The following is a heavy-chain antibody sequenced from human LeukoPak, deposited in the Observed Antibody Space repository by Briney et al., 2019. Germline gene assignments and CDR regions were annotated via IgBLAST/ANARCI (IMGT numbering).Heavy chain of an antibody. CDR1: GFTFTSSA. J-gene: IGHJ5*02. CDR3: ARDNSVEDTAWWFDP. CDR2: IVVGSGNT. Sequence: SVKVSCKASGFTFTSSAMQWVRQARGQRLEWIGWIVVGSGNTNYAQKFQERVTITRDMSTSTAYMELSSLRSEDTAVYYCARDNSVEDTAWWFDPWGQGTLVTVSS. D-gene: IGHD4-23*01. V-gene: IGHV1-58*02.